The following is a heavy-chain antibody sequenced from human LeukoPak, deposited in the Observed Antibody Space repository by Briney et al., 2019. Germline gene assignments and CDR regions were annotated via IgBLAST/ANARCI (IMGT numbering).Heavy chain of an antibody. D-gene: IGHD3-22*01. CDR2: IYYSGST. J-gene: IGHJ3*02. CDR3: ARGTGYYDSSGLDTFDI. V-gene: IGHV4-59*01. CDR1: SGSISSYY. Sequence: SETLSLTCTVSSGSISSYYWSWIRQPPGKGLERIGYIYYSGSTKHNPSLQSRVTISVDTSKNQFPLKLSSVTAADTAVYYCARGTGYYDSSGLDTFDIWGQGTRVTVSS.